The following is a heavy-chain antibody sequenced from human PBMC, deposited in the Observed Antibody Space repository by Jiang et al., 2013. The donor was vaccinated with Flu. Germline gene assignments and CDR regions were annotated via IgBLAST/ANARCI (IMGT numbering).Heavy chain of an antibody. CDR1: GFTVSSNY. V-gene: IGHV3-53*01. CDR3: ARERGHIVGASHYYFDY. J-gene: IGHJ4*02. D-gene: IGHD1-26*01. Sequence: VQLLESGGGLIQPGGSLRLSCAASGFTVSSNYMSWVRQAPGKGLEWVSVIYSGGSTYYADSVKGRFTISRDNSKNTLYLQMNSLRAEDTAVYYCARERGHIVGASHYYFDYWGQGTLVTVSS. CDR2: IYSGGST.